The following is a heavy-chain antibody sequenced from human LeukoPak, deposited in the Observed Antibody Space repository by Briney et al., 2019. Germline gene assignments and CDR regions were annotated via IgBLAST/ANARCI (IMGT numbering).Heavy chain of an antibody. D-gene: IGHD1-26*01. CDR2: INPNSGGT. CDR1: GYTFSGFY. V-gene: IGHV1-2*02. J-gene: IGHJ6*02. CDR3: ARSGSYVLSGMDV. Sequence: GASVKVSCKASGYTFSGFYINWVRQAPGQGLEWMGWINPNSGGTNYAQKFQGRVAMTRDTSISTAYMELSRLRSDDTAVYYCARSGSYVLSGMDVWGQGTTVTVSS.